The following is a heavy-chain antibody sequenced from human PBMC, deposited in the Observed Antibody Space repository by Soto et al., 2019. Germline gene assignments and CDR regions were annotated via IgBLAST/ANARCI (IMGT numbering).Heavy chain of an antibody. CDR3: ARGLRGISFYGMDV. CDR2: IWYDGSNK. J-gene: IGHJ6*02. V-gene: IGHV3-33*01. D-gene: IGHD3-16*01. CDR1: VFTFSLYG. Sequence: ESGGGVVQPGRSLRLSCAASVFTFSLYGMHWVRQAPGKGLEWVAVIWYDGSNKFYADSVKGRFTISRDNSKNTLYLQMNSLRDEDTAVNYCARGLRGISFYGMDVWGQGTTVIVSS.